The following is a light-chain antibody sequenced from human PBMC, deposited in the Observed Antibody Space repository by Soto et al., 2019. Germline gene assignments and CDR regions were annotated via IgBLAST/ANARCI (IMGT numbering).Light chain of an antibody. CDR1: QSISSY. CDR2: AAS. Sequence: DIQMTQSPSSLSASVGGRVTITCRASQSISSYLNWYQQKPGKAPKLMIYAASSLQSGVPSRFSGSGSGTEFTLTISSLQPEDFATYSCQQSYIMPWTLGQGTKVDI. J-gene: IGKJ1*01. CDR3: QQSYIMPWT. V-gene: IGKV1-39*01.